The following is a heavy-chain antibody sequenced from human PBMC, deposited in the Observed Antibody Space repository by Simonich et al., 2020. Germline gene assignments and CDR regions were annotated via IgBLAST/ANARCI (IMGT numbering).Heavy chain of an antibody. D-gene: IGHD6-13*01. CDR1: GYSISSGYY. J-gene: IGHJ6*02. V-gene: IGHV4-38-2*01. CDR3: ARVGYSNYYYYGMDV. Sequence: QVQLQESGPGLVKPSETLSLTCAVSGYSISSGYYWGWIRQPPGQGLEWIGSIYHSGSTYYNPSRKRRVTISVDTSKNQFSLKLSSVTAADTAVYYCARVGYSNYYYYGMDVWGQGTTVTVSS. CDR2: IYHSGST.